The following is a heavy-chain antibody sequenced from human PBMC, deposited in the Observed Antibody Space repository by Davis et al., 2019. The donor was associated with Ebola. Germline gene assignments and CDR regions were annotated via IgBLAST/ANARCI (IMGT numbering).Heavy chain of an antibody. CDR1: GYTFTSYG. V-gene: IGHV1-3*01. CDR3: ARACSSTSCPRSFDY. D-gene: IGHD2-2*01. J-gene: IGHJ4*02. Sequence: ASVKVSCKASGYTFTSYGISWVRQAPGQRLEWMGWINAGNGNTKYSQKFQGRVTITRDTSASTAYIELSSLRSEDTAVFYCARACSSTSCPRSFDYWGQGTLVTVSS. CDR2: INAGNGNT.